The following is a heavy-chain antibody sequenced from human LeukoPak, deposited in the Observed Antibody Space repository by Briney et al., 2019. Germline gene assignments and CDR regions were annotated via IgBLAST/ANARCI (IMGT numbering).Heavy chain of an antibody. J-gene: IGHJ6*03. D-gene: IGHD3-16*01. Sequence: PSETLSLTCTVSGGSISSDSYYWSCIRQPAGKGLEWIGRIFASGSTNYSPSLKSRVTISMDTSKNQFSLKLSSVTAADTAVYYCARGLKYYYYYMDVWGKGTTVTISS. CDR2: IFASGST. CDR3: ARGLKYYYYYMDV. V-gene: IGHV4-61*02. CDR1: GGSISSDSYY.